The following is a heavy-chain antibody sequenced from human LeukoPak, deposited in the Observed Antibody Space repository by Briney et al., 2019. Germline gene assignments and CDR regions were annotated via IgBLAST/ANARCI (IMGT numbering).Heavy chain of an antibody. CDR1: GYTFTSYD. CDR3: ARLVAARLSWFDP. V-gene: IGHV1-8*01. Sequence: ASVKVSCKASGYTFTSYDINWVRQATGRGLEWMGWMNPNSGNTGYAQKFQGRVTMTRNTSISTAYMELSSLRSEDTAVYYCARLVAARLSWFDPWAREPWSPSPQ. D-gene: IGHD6-6*01. CDR2: MNPNSGNT. J-gene: IGHJ5*02.